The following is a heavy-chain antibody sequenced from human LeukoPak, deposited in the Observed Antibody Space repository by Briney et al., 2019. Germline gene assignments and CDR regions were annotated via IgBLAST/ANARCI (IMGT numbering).Heavy chain of an antibody. CDR2: VYYSGST. J-gene: IGHJ4*02. CDR3: ARGLDFSSGYSFDS. V-gene: IGHV4-59*01. CDR1: GGSISTYY. D-gene: IGHD3-3*01. Sequence: PSETLSLTCTVSGGSISTYYWSWIRQPPGKGLEWIGYVYYSGSTDYNPSLKSRVTISVDTSKNQFSLKLSSVIAADTAVYYRARGLDFSSGYSFDSWGQGTLVTVSS.